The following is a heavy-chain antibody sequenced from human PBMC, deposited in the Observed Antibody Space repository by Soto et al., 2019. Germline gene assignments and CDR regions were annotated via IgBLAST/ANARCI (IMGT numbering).Heavy chain of an antibody. CDR3: ERGPDYEGCFDY. J-gene: IGHJ4*02. CDR1: GGNFSNYA. D-gene: IGHD4-17*01. CDR2: IILPFGTA. V-gene: IGHV1-69*12. Sequence: QVRLVQSGAEVKKPGSSVKVSCKASGGNFSNYAISWVRQAPGQGPEWMGWIILPFGTANYAQKFQDRVTITADESMTTTYLEMRGLRSEDTAVYYCERGPDYEGCFDYWGQGTLVTVSS.